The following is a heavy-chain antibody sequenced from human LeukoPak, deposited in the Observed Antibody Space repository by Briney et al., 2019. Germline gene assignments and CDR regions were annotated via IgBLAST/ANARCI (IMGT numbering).Heavy chain of an antibody. J-gene: IGHJ3*01. CDR3: AKDPNGDYVGAFDF. CDR1: GFTFSIYA. V-gene: IGHV3-23*01. Sequence: GGSLRLSCAASGFTFSIYAMHWVRQAPGKGLEWVSTITATTSGTSYADSVKGRFTISRDNSKRTLYLQMHSLRAEDTAMYYCAKDPNGDYVGAFDFWGQGTLVTVSS. D-gene: IGHD4-23*01. CDR2: ITATTSGT.